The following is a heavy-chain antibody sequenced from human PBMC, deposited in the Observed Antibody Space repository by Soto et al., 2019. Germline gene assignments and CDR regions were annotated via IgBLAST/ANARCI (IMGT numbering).Heavy chain of an antibody. CDR1: GFTFSSYG. J-gene: IGHJ4*02. V-gene: IGHV3-30*18. CDR2: ISYDGSNK. D-gene: IGHD3-22*01. Sequence: GGSLRLSCAASGFTFSSYGMHWVRQAPGKGLEWVAVISYDGSNKYYADSVKGRFTISRDNSKNTLYLQMNSLRAEDTAVYYCAKDGLDSSGSMYFDYWGQGTLVTVSS. CDR3: AKDGLDSSGSMYFDY.